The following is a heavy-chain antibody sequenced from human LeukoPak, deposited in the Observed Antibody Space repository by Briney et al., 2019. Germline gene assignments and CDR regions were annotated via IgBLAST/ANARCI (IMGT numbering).Heavy chain of an antibody. CDR3: AGYSSSWGPDSFDI. J-gene: IGHJ3*02. D-gene: IGHD6-13*01. V-gene: IGHV4-30-4*08. Sequence: SQTLSLTSTVYGGSISSGAYYWSWIRQPPGKGLEWIGYIYYSESTNYHPSLKSRVTLLVDTSKNQYPLKLSSVTAADTAVYYYAGYSSSWGPDSFDIWGQGTMVTVSS. CDR1: GGSISSGAYY. CDR2: IYYSEST.